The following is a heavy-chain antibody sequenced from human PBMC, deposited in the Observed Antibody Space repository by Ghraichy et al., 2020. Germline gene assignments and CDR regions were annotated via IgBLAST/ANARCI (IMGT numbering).Heavy chain of an antibody. V-gene: IGHV1-8*02. D-gene: IGHD3-22*01. CDR1: GYTFTNYG. CDR2: MHPNSGDT. CDR3: ARGGETYLSSSGFYRP. Sequence: ASVKVSCKASGYTFTNYGIHWVRQAAGHGLEWIGWMHPNSGDTDFAQKFKGRLAMTRDTSIDTAYMELSSLRSEDTAMFYCARGGETYLSSSGFYRPWGQGTLVTVSS. J-gene: IGHJ5*01.